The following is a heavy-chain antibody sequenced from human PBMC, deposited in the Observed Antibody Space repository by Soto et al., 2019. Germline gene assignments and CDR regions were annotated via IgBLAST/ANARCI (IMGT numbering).Heavy chain of an antibody. J-gene: IGHJ4*02. CDR3: ARDRGSGYDANDLDY. CDR2: INPNSGGT. CDR1: GYTFTGYY. V-gene: IGHV1-2*04. Sequence: ASVKVSCKASGYTFTGYYMHWVRQAPGQGLEWMGWINPNSGGTNYAQKFQGWVTMTRDTSISTAYMELSRLRSDDTAVYYCARDRGSGYDANDLDYWGQGTLVTVSS. D-gene: IGHD5-12*01.